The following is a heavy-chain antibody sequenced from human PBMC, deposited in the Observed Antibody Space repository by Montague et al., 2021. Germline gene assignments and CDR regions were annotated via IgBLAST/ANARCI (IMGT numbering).Heavy chain of an antibody. V-gene: IGHV4-34*01. CDR3: ASDRGPFDY. J-gene: IGHJ4*02. CDR2: VKHIGST. CDR1: DGSLSEHY. D-gene: IGHD3-10*01. Sequence: SETLSLTCGVYDGSLSEHYWTWIRQSPEKGLEWIGEVKHIGSTNYNPSLKSRVTMSVDKSKNQFSLKLRSVTAADTAVYYCASDRGPFDYWGQGTVVTVSS.